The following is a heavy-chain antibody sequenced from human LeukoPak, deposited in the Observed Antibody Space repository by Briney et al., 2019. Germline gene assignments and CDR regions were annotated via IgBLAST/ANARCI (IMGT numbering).Heavy chain of an antibody. CDR2: INPNSGGT. CDR3: ARGFGLPSAFDI. V-gene: IGHV1-2*02. Sequence: AASVKVSCKASGYTFTGYKMHWVRQAPGQGLGWMGWINPNSGGTNYAQKFQGRVTMTRDTSISTAYMELNRLRSDDTAVYYCARGFGLPSAFDIWGQGTMVTVSS. D-gene: IGHD3-10*01. J-gene: IGHJ3*02. CDR1: GYTFTGYK.